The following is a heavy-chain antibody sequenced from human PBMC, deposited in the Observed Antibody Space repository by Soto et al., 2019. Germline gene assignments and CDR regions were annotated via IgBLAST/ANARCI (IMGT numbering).Heavy chain of an antibody. V-gene: IGHV3-53*04. CDR2: IYSGGST. J-gene: IGHJ6*03. Sequence: GGSLRLSCAASGFTVSSNYMSWVRQAPGKGLEWVSIIYSGGSTYYADSVKGRFTISRHNSKNTLYLQMNSLRAEDTAVYYCARDSYSSGWYYLDVWGKGTTVTVSS. CDR1: GFTVSSNY. CDR3: ARDSYSSGWYYLDV. D-gene: IGHD6-19*01.